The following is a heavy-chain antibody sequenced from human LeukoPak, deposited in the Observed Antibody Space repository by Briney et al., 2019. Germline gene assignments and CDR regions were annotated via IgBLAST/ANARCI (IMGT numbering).Heavy chain of an antibody. CDR1: LVTLTAFV. V-gene: IGHV1-18*01. J-gene: IGHJ5*02. CDR3: ARVLLYDTSRGYLRLLP. CDR2: ISGYNGNT. Sequence: ASVSASSTVSLVTLTAFVVSSVAQAPGQGLEWMGWISGYNGNTDYAEKLQGRVTMTTDTSTSTVYMELRSLRSDDTAVYYCARVLLYDTSRGYLRLLPWGRETLVTVSS. D-gene: IGHD3-9*01.